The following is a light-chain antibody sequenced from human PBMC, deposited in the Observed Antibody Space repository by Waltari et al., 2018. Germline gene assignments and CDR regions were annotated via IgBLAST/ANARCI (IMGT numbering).Light chain of an antibody. CDR3: QQSYSTPVT. J-gene: IGKJ5*01. V-gene: IGKV1-39*01. CDR2: AAS. Sequence: DIQMTQSPSSLSASEGDRVTITCRASERISTYLNWYQQNAGKAPKVLIYAASSLQSGVPSRFSGSGSGTDFTLTISSLQPEDFATYYCQQSYSTPVTFGQGTRLDIK. CDR1: ERISTY.